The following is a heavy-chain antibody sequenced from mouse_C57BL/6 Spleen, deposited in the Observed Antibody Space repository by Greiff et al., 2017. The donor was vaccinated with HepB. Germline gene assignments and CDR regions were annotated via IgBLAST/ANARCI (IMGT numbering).Heavy chain of an antibody. V-gene: IGHV1-26*01. CDR2: INPNNGGT. CDR3: ARGDGSSGTYYFDY. Sequence: EVKLQQSGPELVKPGASVKISCKASGYTFTDYYMNWVKQSHGKSLEWIGDINPNNGGTSYNQKFKGKATLTVDKSSSTAYMELRSLTSEDSAVYYCARGDGSSGTYYFDYWGQGTTLTVSS. CDR1: GYTFTDYY. D-gene: IGHD1-1*01. J-gene: IGHJ2*01.